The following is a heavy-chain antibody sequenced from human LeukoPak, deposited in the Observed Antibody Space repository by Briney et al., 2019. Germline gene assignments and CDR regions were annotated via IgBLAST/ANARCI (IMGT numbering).Heavy chain of an antibody. J-gene: IGHJ4*02. V-gene: IGHV4-4*02. Sequence: PSETLSLTCAVSGGSISSSNWWSWVRQPPGKGLEWIGEIYHSGSTNYNPSLKSRVTISVDKSKNQFSLKLSSVTAADTAVYYCARISGSSWYGTYFDYWGQGTLVTVSS. CDR1: GGSISSSNW. CDR3: ARISGSSWYGTYFDY. D-gene: IGHD6-13*01. CDR2: IYHSGST.